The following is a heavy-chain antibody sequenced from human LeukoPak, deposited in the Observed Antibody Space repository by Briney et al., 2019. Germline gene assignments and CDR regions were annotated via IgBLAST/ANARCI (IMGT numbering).Heavy chain of an antibody. V-gene: IGHV3-23*01. J-gene: IGHJ4*02. CDR2: ISGSGGST. CDR3: EKTNWGSDYFDY. CDR1: GFTFSSYA. D-gene: IGHD7-27*01. Sequence: GGSLRLSCAASGFTFSSYAMSWVRQAPGKGLEWVSAISGSGGSTYYADSVKGRFTISRDNSKNTLYLQMNSLRAEDTAVYYCEKTNWGSDYFDYWGQGSLVTVSS.